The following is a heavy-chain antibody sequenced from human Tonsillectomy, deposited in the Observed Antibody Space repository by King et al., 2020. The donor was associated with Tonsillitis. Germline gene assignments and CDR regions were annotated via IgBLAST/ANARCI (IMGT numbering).Heavy chain of an antibody. CDR2: ISYSGSP. D-gene: IGHD1-26*01. CDR1: GGSVSSGSYY. CDR3: ARMESGSDGWADD. V-gene: IGHV4-61*01. J-gene: IGHJ4*02. Sequence: VQLQESGPGLVKPSETLSLTCTVSGGSVSSGSYYWSWIRQPPGKGLEWIGYISYSGSPHYNPSLKSRVTISVDPSKNQFSLKLSSVTAADPAVYYCARMESGSDGWADDWGQGTRVTVSA.